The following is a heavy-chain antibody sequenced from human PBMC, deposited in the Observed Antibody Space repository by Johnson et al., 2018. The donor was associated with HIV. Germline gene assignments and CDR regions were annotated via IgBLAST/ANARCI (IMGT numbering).Heavy chain of an antibody. D-gene: IGHD2-8*01. Sequence: VQLVESGGGLVQPGGSLRLSCADSGFTFSGFWMHWVRQAPGKGLVWVSRINSDGSSTSYADSVKGRFTISRDNVNNSVFLLLNSLRVEDTAVYFCARAHLIFPKNAFDIWGQGTMVSVSS. CDR3: ARAHLIFPKNAFDI. CDR2: INSDGSST. J-gene: IGHJ3*02. CDR1: GFTFSGFW. V-gene: IGHV3-74*01.